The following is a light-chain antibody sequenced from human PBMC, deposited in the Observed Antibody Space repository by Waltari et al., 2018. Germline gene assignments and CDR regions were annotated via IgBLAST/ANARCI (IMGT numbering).Light chain of an antibody. J-gene: IGLJ1*01. CDR1: SGDVGRYNY. V-gene: IGLV2-11*01. CDR3: SSYAGSYIYV. CDR2: DVN. Sequence: QSALTQPRSVSGSPGPSVPISCTGTSGDVGRYNYVSWYPHHPGKAPKLMIYDVNKRPSGVPDRFSGSKSGNTASLTISGLQAEDEADYFCSSYAGSYIYVFGTGTEVTVL.